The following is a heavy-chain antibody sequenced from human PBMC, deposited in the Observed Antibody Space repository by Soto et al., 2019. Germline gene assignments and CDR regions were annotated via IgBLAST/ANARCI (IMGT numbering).Heavy chain of an antibody. CDR1: GDSIRSASYH. J-gene: IGHJ4*02. D-gene: IGHD2-15*01. CDR2: IFYSGWT. V-gene: IGHV4-31*03. Sequence: QVQLQESGPGLVRPSQTLSLTCTVSGDSIRSASYHWSWIRQHPGNGLEWIGYIFYSGWTDYNPSLKSRVTMSMDTSKSQFSLNLRSVTAADTAVYYCASSLRISLGELDSWGQGSQVTVSS. CDR3: ASSLRISLGELDS.